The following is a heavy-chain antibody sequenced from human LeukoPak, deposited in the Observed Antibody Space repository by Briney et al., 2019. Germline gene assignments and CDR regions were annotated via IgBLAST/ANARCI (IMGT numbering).Heavy chain of an antibody. J-gene: IGHJ4*02. V-gene: IGHV1-2*02. D-gene: IGHD5-18*01. CDR1: GYTFTGYY. Sequence: ASVKVSCKASGYTFTGYYMHWVRQAPGQGLEWMGWINPNSGGTNYAQKFQGRVTMTRGTSISTAYMELSRLRSDDTAVYYCAREPDTAIGDYWAREPWSPSPQ. CDR2: INPNSGGT. CDR3: AREPDTAIGDY.